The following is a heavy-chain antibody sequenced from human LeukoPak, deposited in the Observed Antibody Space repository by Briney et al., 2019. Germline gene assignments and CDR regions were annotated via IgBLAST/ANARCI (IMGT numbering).Heavy chain of an antibody. CDR2: INHSGST. V-gene: IGHV4-34*01. D-gene: IGHD2-2*01. CDR3: ARVGMGDIVVVPAARYGTFAY. J-gene: IGHJ4*02. CDR1: GGSFSGYY. Sequence: SETLSLTCAVYGGSFSGYYWSWIRQPPGKGLEWIGEINHSGSTNYNPSLKSRVTISVDTSKNQFSLKLSSVTAADTAVYYCARVGMGDIVVVPAARYGTFAYGGKETLATVS.